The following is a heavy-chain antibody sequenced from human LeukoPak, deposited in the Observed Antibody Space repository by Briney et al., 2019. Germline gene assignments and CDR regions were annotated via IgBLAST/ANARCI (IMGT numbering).Heavy chain of an antibody. CDR3: ARESPCGSYCYYCYYMDL. CDR1: GGYISSGDYH. Sequence: PSETVSLTCTVSGGYISSGDYHWRWIRQPPGKGLEGSGYIYYSGSTYYNPSLKSRVTISVDPSKNPFSLKLSSVTAAATAVYYCARESPCGSYCYYCYYMDLWGKGTTVTVSS. D-gene: IGHD1-26*01. CDR2: IYYSGST. V-gene: IGHV4-30-4*08. J-gene: IGHJ6*03.